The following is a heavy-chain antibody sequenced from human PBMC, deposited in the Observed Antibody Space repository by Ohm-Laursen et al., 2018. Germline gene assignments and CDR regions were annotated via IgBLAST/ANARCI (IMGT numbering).Heavy chain of an antibody. D-gene: IGHD6-19*01. V-gene: IGHV3-7*01. CDR3: AREELESSGWAD. CDR1: GFTFSNYG. J-gene: IGHJ4*02. Sequence: SLSCAASGFTFSNYGMHWVRQAPGKGLEWVANIKEDGSVKQYVDSVKGRFTISRDNAKNTLYLQMNSLRAEDTAVYYCAREELESSGWADWGQGTLVTVSS. CDR2: IKEDGSVK.